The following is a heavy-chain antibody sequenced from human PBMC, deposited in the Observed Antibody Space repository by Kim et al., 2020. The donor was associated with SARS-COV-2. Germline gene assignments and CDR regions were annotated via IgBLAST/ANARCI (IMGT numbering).Heavy chain of an antibody. J-gene: IGHJ4*02. CDR1: GYTLTELS. CDR2: FDPEDGET. CDR3: ATLAYCGGDCYSGPDY. D-gene: IGHD2-21*02. Sequence: ASVKVSCKVSGYTLTELSMHWVRQAPGKGLEWMGGFDPEDGETIYAQKFQGRVTMTEDTSTDTAYMELSSLRSEDTAVYYCATLAYCGGDCYSGPDYWGQGTLVTVSS. V-gene: IGHV1-24*01.